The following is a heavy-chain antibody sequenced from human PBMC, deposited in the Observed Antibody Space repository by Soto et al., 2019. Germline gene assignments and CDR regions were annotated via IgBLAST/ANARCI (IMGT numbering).Heavy chain of an antibody. CDR3: ARARAIFGVVITFDY. V-gene: IGHV4-34*01. D-gene: IGHD3-3*01. CDR1: GGSFSGYY. CDR2: INHSGST. J-gene: IGHJ4*02. Sequence: QVQLQQWGAGLLKPSETLSLTCAVYGGSFSGYYWSWIRQPPGKGLEWIGEINHSGSTNYNPSLKSRVTISVDTSKNQFSLKLSSVTAADTAVYYCARARAIFGVVITFDYWGQGTLVTVSS.